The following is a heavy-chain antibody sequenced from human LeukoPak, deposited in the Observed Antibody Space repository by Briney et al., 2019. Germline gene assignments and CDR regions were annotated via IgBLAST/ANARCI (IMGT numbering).Heavy chain of an antibody. J-gene: IGHJ4*02. V-gene: IGHV1-24*01. D-gene: IGHD3-9*01. Sequence: ASVKVSCKVSGYTLTELSMHWVRQAPGKGLEWMGGFDPEDGETIYAQKFQGRVTMTEDTSTDTAYMELSSLRSEDTAVYYCATRYYDILTGLLTYYFDYWGQGTLVTVSS. CDR3: ATRYYDILTGLLTYYFDY. CDR2: FDPEDGET. CDR1: GYTLTELS.